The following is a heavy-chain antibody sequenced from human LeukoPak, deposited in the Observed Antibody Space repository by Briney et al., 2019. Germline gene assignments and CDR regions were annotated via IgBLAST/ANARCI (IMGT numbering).Heavy chain of an antibody. J-gene: IGHJ6*02. Sequence: SETLSLTCTVSGGSISSYYWSWIRQPAGKGLEWIGRIYNSGSTNYNPSLKSRVTMSVDTSKNQFSLKLSSVTAADTAVYYCAGGYDYGDYSNGMDVWGQGTTVTVSS. CDR1: GGSISSYY. CDR2: IYNSGST. CDR3: AGGYDYGDYSNGMDV. V-gene: IGHV4-4*07. D-gene: IGHD4-17*01.